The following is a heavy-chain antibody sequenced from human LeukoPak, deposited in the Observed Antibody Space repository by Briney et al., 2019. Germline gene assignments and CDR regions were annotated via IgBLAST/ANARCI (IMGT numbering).Heavy chain of an antibody. CDR2: ISGSGGST. Sequence: PGGSLRLSCAASGLTFSSYAMSWVRQAPGKGLEWVSAISGSGGSTYYADSVKGRFTISRDNSKNTLYLQMNSLRAEDTAVYYCAKDSDYYDSSGYSDYWGQGTLVTVSS. D-gene: IGHD3-22*01. J-gene: IGHJ4*02. V-gene: IGHV3-23*01. CDR3: AKDSDYYDSSGYSDY. CDR1: GLTFSSYA.